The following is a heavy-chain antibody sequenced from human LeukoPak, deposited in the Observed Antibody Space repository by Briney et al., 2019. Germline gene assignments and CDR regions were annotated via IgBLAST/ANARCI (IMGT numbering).Heavy chain of an antibody. CDR2: IYYSGST. V-gene: IGHV4-30-4*01. CDR1: GGSISSGDYY. D-gene: IGHD6-13*01. Sequence: PSETLSLTCTVSGGSISSGDYYWSWIRQPPGTGLEWIGYIYYSGSTYYNPSLKSRVTISVDTSKNQFSLKLSSVTAADTAVYYCAREVGAAAGTRDYFDYWGQGTLVTVSS. J-gene: IGHJ4*02. CDR3: AREVGAAAGTRDYFDY.